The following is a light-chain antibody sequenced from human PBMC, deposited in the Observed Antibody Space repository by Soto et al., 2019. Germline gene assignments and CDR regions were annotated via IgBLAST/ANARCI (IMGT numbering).Light chain of an antibody. J-gene: IGLJ3*02. Sequence: QPVLTQPRSVSGSPGQSVTISCTGTSSDVGGYNYVSWYQQHPGKAPKLMIYDVSKRPSGVPDRFFGSKSGNTASLTISGLQAEDEADYYCCSYAGSYTWVFGGGTKVTVL. V-gene: IGLV2-11*01. CDR2: DVS. CDR1: SSDVGGYNY. CDR3: CSYAGSYTWV.